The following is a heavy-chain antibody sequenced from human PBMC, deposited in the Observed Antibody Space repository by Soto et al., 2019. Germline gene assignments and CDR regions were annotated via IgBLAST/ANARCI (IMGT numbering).Heavy chain of an antibody. CDR2: ISLYSDGT. D-gene: IGHD2-2*01. CDR1: GYTFSNYG. J-gene: IGHJ5*02. CDR3: ARVVPGAEAWFGP. Sequence: GALVKVSCKTSGYTFSNYGITWVRQAPGQPLEWLGWISLYSDGTNYAQKFQGRVSMTTDTSTTTAYMELRSLRPDDTAVYYCARVVPGAEAWFGPWGQGTLVTVSS. V-gene: IGHV1-18*01.